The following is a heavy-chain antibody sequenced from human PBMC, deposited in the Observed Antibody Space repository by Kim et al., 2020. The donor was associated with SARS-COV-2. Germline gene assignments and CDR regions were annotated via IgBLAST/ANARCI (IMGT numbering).Heavy chain of an antibody. J-gene: IGHJ5*02. Sequence: ASVKVSCKASGYSFTSYGINWVRQAPGQGLEWMGWISGYNGHTKYAQKVQGRVTMTTDTSTSTAYMEVRSLRSDDTAVYYCARDGGPDFWSCDMSYSWFDPWGQGTLVTVSS. CDR3: ARDGGPDFWSCDMSYSWFDP. CDR1: GYSFTSYG. CDR2: ISGYNGHT. D-gene: IGHD3-3*01. V-gene: IGHV1-18*01.